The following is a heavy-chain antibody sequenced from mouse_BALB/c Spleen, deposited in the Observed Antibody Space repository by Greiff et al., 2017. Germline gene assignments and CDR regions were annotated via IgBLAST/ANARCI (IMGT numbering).Heavy chain of an antibody. Sequence: DVKLVESGGGLVQPGGSRKLSCAASGFTFSSFGMHWVRQAPEKGLEWVAYISSGSSTIYYADTVKGRFTISRDNPKNTLFLQMTSLRSEDTAMYYCARALIYYDSYYYAMDYWGQGTSGTVSS. CDR1: GFTFSSFG. CDR3: ARALIYYDSYYYAMDY. V-gene: IGHV5-17*02. D-gene: IGHD2-4*01. J-gene: IGHJ4*01. CDR2: ISSGSSTI.